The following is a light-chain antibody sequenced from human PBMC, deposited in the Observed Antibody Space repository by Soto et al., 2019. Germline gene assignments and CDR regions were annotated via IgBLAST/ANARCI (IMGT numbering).Light chain of an antibody. CDR2: DVT. CDR1: SSDVGGYNF. CDR3: TSYAGSNIPVL. J-gene: IGLJ2*01. V-gene: IGLV2-8*01. Sequence: QSVLTQPPSASGSPGQSVTISCTGTSSDVGGYNFVSWYQQHPGKAPKLMIYDVTERPSGVPDRFSGSKSGNTASLTVSGLQSEDEADSYCTSYAGSNIPVLFGGGPQLTVL.